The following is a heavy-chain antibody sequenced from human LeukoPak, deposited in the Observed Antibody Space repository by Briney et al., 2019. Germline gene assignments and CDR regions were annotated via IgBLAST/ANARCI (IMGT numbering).Heavy chain of an antibody. V-gene: IGHV3-7*01. CDR3: ARDSFETDIDY. CDR1: GFSFSRYW. Sequence: GGSLRLSCVASGFSFSRYWMSWVRQAPGKVLERVANIKEDGSEQYYADSLKGRFTISRDNVKNSLYLHINSLRAEDTAVYYCARDSFETDIDYWGQGTLVTVSS. CDR2: IKEDGSEQ. D-gene: IGHD1-14*01. J-gene: IGHJ4*02.